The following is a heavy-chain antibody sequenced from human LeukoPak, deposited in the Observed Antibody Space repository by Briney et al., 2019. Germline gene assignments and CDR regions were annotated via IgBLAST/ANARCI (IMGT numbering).Heavy chain of an antibody. J-gene: IGHJ5*02. V-gene: IGHV1-69*13. D-gene: IGHD2-2*01. CDR1: GGTFSSYA. CDR3: ARDSHCSSTSCLPSGFDP. CDR2: IIPIFGTA. Sequence: ASVKVSCKASGGTFSSYAISWVRQAPGQGLEWMGGIIPIFGTANYAQKFQGSVTITADESTSTAYMELSSLRSEDTAVYYCARDSHCSSTSCLPSGFDPWGQGTLVTVSS.